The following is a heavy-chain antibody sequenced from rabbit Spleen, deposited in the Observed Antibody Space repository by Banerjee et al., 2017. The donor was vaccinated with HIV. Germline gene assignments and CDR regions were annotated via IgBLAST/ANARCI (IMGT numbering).Heavy chain of an antibody. D-gene: IGHD8-1*01. Sequence: QQQLEESGGGLVKPGGTLTLTCKASGIDFSSYYMNWVRQAPGKGLEWIGYIDPLFGITYYANWVNGRFSISRENAQNTVFLQMTSLTAADTATYFCARDGTGGSYFALWGQGTLVTVS. V-gene: IGHV1S43*01. J-gene: IGHJ3*01. CDR1: GIDFSSYY. CDR3: ARDGTGGSYFAL. CDR2: IDPLFGIT.